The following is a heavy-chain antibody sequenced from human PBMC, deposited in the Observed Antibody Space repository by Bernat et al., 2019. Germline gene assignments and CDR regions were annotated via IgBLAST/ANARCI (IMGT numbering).Heavy chain of an antibody. D-gene: IGHD6-13*01. J-gene: IGHJ6*02. V-gene: IGHV1-69*06. CDR3: ARGRLGSSSWRSYYYGMDV. CDR1: GGTFSSYA. Sequence: VQLVQSGAEVKKPGSSVKVSCKASGGTFSSYAISWVRQAPGQGLEWMGGIIPIFGTANYAQKFQGRVTITADKSTSTAYMELSSLRSEDTAVYYCARGRLGSSSWRSYYYGMDVWGQGTTVTVSS. CDR2: IIPIFGTA.